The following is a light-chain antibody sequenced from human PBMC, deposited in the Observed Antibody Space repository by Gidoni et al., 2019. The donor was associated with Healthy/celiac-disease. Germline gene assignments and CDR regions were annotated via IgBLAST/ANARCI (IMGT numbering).Light chain of an antibody. Sequence: EIGLTQSPATLSFSPGERATLSCRASQSVSSYLAWYQQKPGQAPRLLIYDASNRATGIPARFSGSGSGTDFTLTISSLEPEDFAVYYCQQRSNWPLTFGPXTKVDIK. V-gene: IGKV3-11*01. CDR3: QQRSNWPLT. CDR1: QSVSSY. J-gene: IGKJ3*01. CDR2: DAS.